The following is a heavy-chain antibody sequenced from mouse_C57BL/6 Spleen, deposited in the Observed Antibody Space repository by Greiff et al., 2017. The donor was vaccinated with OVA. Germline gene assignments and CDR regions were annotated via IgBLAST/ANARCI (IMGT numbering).Heavy chain of an antibody. CDR3: ARHNPYSYYYAMDY. D-gene: IGHD2-12*01. Sequence: VQLQQSGPGLVAPSQSLSITCTVSGFSLTSYGVHWVRQPPGKGLEWLVVIWSDGSTTYNSALQSRLSISKDNSKSQVFLKMNSLQTDDTAMYYCARHNPYSYYYAMDYWGQGTSVTVSS. J-gene: IGHJ4*01. V-gene: IGHV2-6-1*01. CDR2: IWSDGST. CDR1: GFSLTSYG.